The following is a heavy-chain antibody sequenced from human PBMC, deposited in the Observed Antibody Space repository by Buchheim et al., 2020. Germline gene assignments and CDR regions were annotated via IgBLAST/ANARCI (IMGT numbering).Heavy chain of an antibody. J-gene: IGHJ4*02. CDR2: ISYDGSSK. CDR3: AKGPSTGSSSWYGGLDY. CDR1: GFVFRTYG. V-gene: IGHV3-30*18. D-gene: IGHD6-13*01. Sequence: QVQLVESGGGVVQPGGSLRLSCAASGFVFRTYGMHWVRQAPGKGLEWVAVISYDGSSKYYADSVKGRFTISRDNSKNTLYLQMNSLRAEDTAVYYCAKGPSTGSSSWYGGLDYWGQGTL.